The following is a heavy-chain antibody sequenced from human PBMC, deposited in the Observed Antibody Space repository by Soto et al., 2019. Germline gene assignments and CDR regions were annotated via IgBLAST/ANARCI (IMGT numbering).Heavy chain of an antibody. J-gene: IGHJ4*02. Sequence: LRLSCAASGFTFSNAWMSWVRQAPGKGLEWVSYISSSSSTIYYADSVKGRFTISRDNAKNSLYLQMNSLRDEDTAVYYCARGSGSGWYRVDYWGQGTLVTVSS. V-gene: IGHV3-48*02. CDR3: ARGSGSGWYRVDY. CDR1: GFTFSNAW. CDR2: ISSSSSTI. D-gene: IGHD6-19*01.